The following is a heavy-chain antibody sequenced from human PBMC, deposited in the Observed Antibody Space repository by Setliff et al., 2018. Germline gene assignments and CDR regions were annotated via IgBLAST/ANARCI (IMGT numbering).Heavy chain of an antibody. CDR3: ARSPPNRGVGQGHHMDV. J-gene: IGHJ6*03. V-gene: IGHV1-46*01. D-gene: IGHD1-26*01. CDR1: GHSLTSNH. Sequence: EASVKVSCKASGHSLTSNHFHWGRQAPGKGLEWMGTINPNDGYTIYAPAFQGRVAMTTDTSTGTAYMEVRSLRSDDTAVYYCARSPPNRGVGQGHHMDVWGKGTTVTVSS. CDR2: INPNDGYT.